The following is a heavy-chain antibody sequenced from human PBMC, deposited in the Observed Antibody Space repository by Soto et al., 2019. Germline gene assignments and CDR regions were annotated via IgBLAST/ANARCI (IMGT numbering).Heavy chain of an antibody. CDR3: ARTSAGMYYDFWSGYINNWFDP. J-gene: IGHJ5*02. D-gene: IGHD3-3*01. CDR2: IYYSGST. Sequence: QLQLQESGPGLVKPSETLSLTCTVSGGSISSSSYYWGWIRQPPGKGLEWIGSIYYSGSTYYNPSLKSRVTISVDTSKNQFSLKLSSVTAADTAVYYCARTSAGMYYDFWSGYINNWFDPWGQGTLVTVSS. V-gene: IGHV4-39*01. CDR1: GGSISSSSYY.